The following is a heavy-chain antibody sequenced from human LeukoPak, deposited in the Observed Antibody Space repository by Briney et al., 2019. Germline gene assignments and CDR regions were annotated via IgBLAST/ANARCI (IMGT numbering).Heavy chain of an antibody. CDR1: GVSVSSSEYY. J-gene: IGHJ6*02. D-gene: IGHD1-1*01. CDR2: IYHSGST. Sequence: SETLSLTCTVSGVSVSSSEYYCDWIRQPPGKGLEWIGYIYHSGSTYYNPSLKSRVTISVDRTKNQFSLKLSSVTAADTAVYYCARDTGTTGYYGMDVWGQGTTVTVSS. CDR3: ARDTGTTGYYGMDV. V-gene: IGHV4-30-2*01.